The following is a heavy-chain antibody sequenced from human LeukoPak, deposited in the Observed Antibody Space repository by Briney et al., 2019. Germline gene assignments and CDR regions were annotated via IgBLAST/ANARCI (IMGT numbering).Heavy chain of an antibody. D-gene: IGHD3-10*01. J-gene: IGHJ4*02. CDR3: ARGPSKEYYYYGSGSYFY. V-gene: IGHV4-59*12. CDR2: IYYSGST. CDR1: GGSISSYY. Sequence: PSETLSLTCTVSGGSISSYYWSWIRQPPGKGLEWIGYIYYSGSTNYNPSLKSRVTISVDTSKNQFSLKLSSVTAADTAVYYCARGPSKEYYYYGSGSYFYWGQGTLVTVSS.